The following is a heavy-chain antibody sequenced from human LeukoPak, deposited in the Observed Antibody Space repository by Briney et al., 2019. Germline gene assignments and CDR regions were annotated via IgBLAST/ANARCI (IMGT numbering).Heavy chain of an antibody. J-gene: IGHJ4*02. CDR3: ARLESGYYGSGSPDY. Sequence: SETLSLTCAVSGYSISSGYYWGWIRPPPGKGLEWIGSIYHSGSTYYNPSLKSRVTILVDTSKNQFSLKLSSVTAADTAVYYCARLESGYYGSGSPDYWGQGTLVTVSS. CDR2: IYHSGST. V-gene: IGHV4-38-2*01. CDR1: GYSISSGYY. D-gene: IGHD3-10*01.